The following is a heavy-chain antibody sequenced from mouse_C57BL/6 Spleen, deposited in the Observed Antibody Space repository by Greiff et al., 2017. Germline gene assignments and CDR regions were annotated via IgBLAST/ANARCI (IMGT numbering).Heavy chain of an antibody. Sequence: QVQLQQSGAELVMPGASVKLSCKASGYTFTSYWMHWVKQRPGQGLEWIGEIDPSDSYTNYNQKFKGKSTLTVDKSSSTAYMQLSSLTPEDSAVYYWARKGIYYDYLYYFDYWGQGTTLTVSS. D-gene: IGHD2-4*01. V-gene: IGHV1-69*01. CDR1: GYTFTSYW. CDR2: IDPSDSYT. CDR3: ARKGIYYDYLYYFDY. J-gene: IGHJ2*01.